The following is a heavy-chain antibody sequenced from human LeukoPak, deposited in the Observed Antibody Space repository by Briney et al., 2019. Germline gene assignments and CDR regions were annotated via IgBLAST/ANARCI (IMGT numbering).Heavy chain of an antibody. D-gene: IGHD5-12*01. CDR3: AREESRVVATTSFDY. Sequence: ASVKVSCKASGGTFNTYAITWVRQAPGQGLEWMGWINPNSGGTNYAQKFQGRVTMTRDTSISTAYMELSRLRSDDTAVYYCAREESRVVATTSFDYWGQGTLVTVSS. CDR2: INPNSGGT. CDR1: GGTFNTYA. J-gene: IGHJ4*02. V-gene: IGHV1-2*02.